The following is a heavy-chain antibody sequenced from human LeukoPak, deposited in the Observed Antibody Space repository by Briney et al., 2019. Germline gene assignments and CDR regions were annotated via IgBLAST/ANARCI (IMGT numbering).Heavy chain of an antibody. CDR2: IIPSFGPA. D-gene: IGHD6-13*01. J-gene: IGHJ4*02. V-gene: IGHV1-69*13. Sequence: SVKVCCKASGGTFSSYAVSWVPHAPGQVLEWMGGIIPSFGPANYAQKCQGRVTITADESTSTAYMELSSLRSEETAVYYCASDVHSTAGPYDYRGQGTLVSDSS. CDR3: ASDVHSTAGPYDY. CDR1: GGTFSSYA.